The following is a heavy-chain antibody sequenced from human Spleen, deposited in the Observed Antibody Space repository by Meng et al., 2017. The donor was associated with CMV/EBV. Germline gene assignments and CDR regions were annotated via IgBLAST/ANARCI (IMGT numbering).Heavy chain of an antibody. CDR3: ARDWDTGI. CDR1: GFTFDDYG. V-gene: IGHV3-21*01. Sequence: GESLKISCAASGFTFDDYGMSWVRQVPGKGLEWVSSISSSRNSIYYADSVKGRFTISRDNAKNSLYLQMNSLRAEDTAVYYCARDWDTGIWGQGTLVTVSS. J-gene: IGHJ4*02. CDR2: ISSSRNSI. D-gene: IGHD1-14*01.